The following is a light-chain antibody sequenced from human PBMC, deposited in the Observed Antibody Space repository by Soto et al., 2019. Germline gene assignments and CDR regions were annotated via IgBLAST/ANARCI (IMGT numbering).Light chain of an antibody. CDR2: DDS. V-gene: IGLV3-21*02. J-gene: IGLJ1*01. CDR3: QVWDSSSDHPYV. CDR1: NIGSES. Sequence: SYELAQPPSVSVAPGQTARITCGGNNIGSESVHWYQQKPGQAPVLVVYDDSDRPSGIPERFSGSNSGNTATLTISRVEAGDEADYYCQVWDSSSDHPYVFGTGTKVT.